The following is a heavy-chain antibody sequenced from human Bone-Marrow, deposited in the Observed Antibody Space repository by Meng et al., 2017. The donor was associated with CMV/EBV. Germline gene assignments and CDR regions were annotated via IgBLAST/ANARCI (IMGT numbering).Heavy chain of an antibody. J-gene: IGHJ4*02. CDR1: GFSVSSYF. V-gene: IGHV3-53*01. D-gene: IGHD1-1*01. CDR3: ARACRQVNNCYLDY. Sequence: GESLKISCAASGFSVSSYFMTWVRQAPGKGVEYVSFIRSDDSTNYAKTVQGRFTISRDNSKNSVFLLMNGLRAEDTALYYCARACRQVNNCYLDYWGQGTLVTVSS. CDR2: IRSDDST.